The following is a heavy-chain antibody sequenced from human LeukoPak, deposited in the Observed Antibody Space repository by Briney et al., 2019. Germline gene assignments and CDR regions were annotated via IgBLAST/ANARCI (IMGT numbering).Heavy chain of an antibody. V-gene: IGHV4-59*08. CDR1: GGSISGYY. CDR3: AKVSDRDSSGYYWGFEY. CDR2: IYYSGST. D-gene: IGHD3-22*01. Sequence: SETLSLTCTVSGGSISGYYWSWIRQPPGRGLECIGYIYYSGSTNYNPSLKSRVTISVDTSRNQFSLKLTSVTAADTAVYYCAKVSDRDSSGYYWGFEYWGQGTLVTVSS. J-gene: IGHJ4*02.